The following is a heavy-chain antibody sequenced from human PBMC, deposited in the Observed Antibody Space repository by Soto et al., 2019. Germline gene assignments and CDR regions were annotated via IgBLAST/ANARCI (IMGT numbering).Heavy chain of an antibody. CDR3: ARFYSGYDWDLVDDY. CDR1: GGSISSGGYY. D-gene: IGHD5-12*01. V-gene: IGHV4-31*03. Sequence: SETLSLTCTVSGGSISSGGYYWSWIRQHPGKGLEWIGYIYYSGSTYYNPSLKSRVTISVDTSKNQFSLKLSSVTAADTAVYYCARFYSGYDWDLVDDYWGQGTLVTVSS. CDR2: IYYSGST. J-gene: IGHJ4*02.